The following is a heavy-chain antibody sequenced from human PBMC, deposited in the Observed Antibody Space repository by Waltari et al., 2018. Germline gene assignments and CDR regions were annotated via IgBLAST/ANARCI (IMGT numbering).Heavy chain of an antibody. V-gene: IGHV1-2*06. CDR3: ARAEPFWSGYYTPGEDY. D-gene: IGHD3-3*01. Sequence: QVQLVQSGAEVKKPGASVKVSCKASGYTFTGYYMPWVRQDPGQGLEWMGRINPNSGGTNYAQKFQGRVTMTRDTSISTAYMELSRLRSDDTAVYYCARAEPFWSGYYTPGEDYWGQGTLVTVSS. J-gene: IGHJ4*02. CDR1: GYTFTGYY. CDR2: INPNSGGT.